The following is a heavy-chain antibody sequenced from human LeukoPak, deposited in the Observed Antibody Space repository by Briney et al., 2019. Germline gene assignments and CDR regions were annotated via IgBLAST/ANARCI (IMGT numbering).Heavy chain of an antibody. Sequence: GGSLRLSCAASGFTVSSNYMSWVRQAPGKGLEWLSAISISGDDTYYADSVKGRFTISRDNSKNTLYLQMNSLSADDTAMYYCANEIRPNDYWGQGTLVTVSS. D-gene: IGHD4-17*01. CDR2: ISISGDDT. CDR1: GFTVSSNY. J-gene: IGHJ4*02. V-gene: IGHV3-23*01. CDR3: ANEIRPNDY.